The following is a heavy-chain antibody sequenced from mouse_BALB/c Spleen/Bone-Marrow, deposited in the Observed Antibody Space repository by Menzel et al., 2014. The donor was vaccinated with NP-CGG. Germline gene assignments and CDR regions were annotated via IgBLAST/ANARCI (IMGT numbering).Heavy chain of an antibody. J-gene: IGHJ3*01. D-gene: IGHD2-3*01. CDR2: INPYNGDT. CDR3: GGQDGYYGGFAY. V-gene: IGHV1-37*01. Sequence: VQLQQPGPELVKPGASVKISCKASGYSFTGYFMNWVKQSHGKSLEWIGRINPYNGDTFYNQKFKGKATLTVDKSSSTALMELLSLTSEDSAVYYCGGQDGYYGGFAYWGQGTLVTVSA. CDR1: GYSFTGYF.